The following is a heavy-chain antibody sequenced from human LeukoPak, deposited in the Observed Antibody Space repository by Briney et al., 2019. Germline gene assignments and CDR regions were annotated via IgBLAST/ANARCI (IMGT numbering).Heavy chain of an antibody. CDR1: GYTFTGYY. D-gene: IGHD3-22*01. CDR3: ARGYGDVGVGGFWDSSGYLFV. Sequence: ASVKVSCKASGYTFTGYYMHWVRQAPGQGLEWMGWINPNSGGTNYAQKFQGRVTMTRDTSISTAYMELSRLRSDDTAVYYCARGYGDVGVGGFWDSSGYLFVWGQGTLVTVSS. J-gene: IGHJ4*02. CDR2: INPNSGGT. V-gene: IGHV1-2*02.